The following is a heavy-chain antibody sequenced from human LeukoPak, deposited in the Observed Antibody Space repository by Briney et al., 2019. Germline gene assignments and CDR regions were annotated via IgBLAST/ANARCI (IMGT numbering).Heavy chain of an antibody. CDR3: ARDRFLAAAGYNWFDP. V-gene: IGHV1-69*04. J-gene: IGHJ5*02. Sequence: SVKVSSKPSVGTFSTYAISWVRQAPGHPLEWVGRIIPILGIANSAQKFQGRVTITADKSTSTAYMELSSLRSEDTAVYYCARDRFLAAAGYNWFDPWGQGTLVTVSS. CDR2: IIPILGIA. D-gene: IGHD6-13*01. CDR1: VGTFSTYA.